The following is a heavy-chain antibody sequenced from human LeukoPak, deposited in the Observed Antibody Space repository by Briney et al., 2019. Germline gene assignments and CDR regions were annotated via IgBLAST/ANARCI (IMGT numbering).Heavy chain of an antibody. Sequence: GGSLRPSCAASGFTFSSYGMHWVRQAPGKGLEWVAVIWYDGSNKYYADSMKGRFSISRDNSKNTLYLQMNSLRAEDTAVYYCASSVSSTSSSPDYWGQGTLVTVSS. J-gene: IGHJ4*02. CDR2: IWYDGSNK. CDR1: GFTFSSYG. V-gene: IGHV3-33*01. CDR3: ASSVSSTSSSPDY. D-gene: IGHD2-2*01.